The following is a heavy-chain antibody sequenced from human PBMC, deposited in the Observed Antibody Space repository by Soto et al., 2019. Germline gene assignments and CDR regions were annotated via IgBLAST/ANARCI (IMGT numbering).Heavy chain of an antibody. Sequence: SETLSLTCTVSGGAISDHYWSYIRQPPGKGLEWIGYIYYNGNTNYNPSLESRVTISVDRSKNQFSLRLTSLTAADTAVYYCARVRTGYVDYWGRGALVTVSS. CDR1: GGAISDHY. CDR3: ARVRTGYVDY. D-gene: IGHD3-9*01. CDR2: IYYNGNT. J-gene: IGHJ4*02. V-gene: IGHV4-59*11.